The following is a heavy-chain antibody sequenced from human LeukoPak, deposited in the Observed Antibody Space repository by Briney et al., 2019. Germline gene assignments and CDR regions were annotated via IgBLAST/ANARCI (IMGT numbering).Heavy chain of an antibody. CDR2: MNPNSGNT. V-gene: IGHV1-8*03. J-gene: IGHJ4*02. CDR3: ATSRRLRYFDWLSQTTFDY. Sequence: ASVKVSCKASGYTFTSYDINWVRQATGQGLEWMGWMNPNSGNTGYAQKFQGRVTITRNTSISTAYMELSSLRSEDTAVYYCATSRRLRYFDWLSQTTFDYWGQGTLVTVSS. D-gene: IGHD3-9*01. CDR1: GYTFTSYD.